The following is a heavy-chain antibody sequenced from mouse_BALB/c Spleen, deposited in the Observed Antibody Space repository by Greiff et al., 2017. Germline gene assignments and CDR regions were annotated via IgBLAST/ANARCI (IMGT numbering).Heavy chain of an antibody. CDR1: GFTFSSFG. CDR3: ARSAFYDGYHFDY. Sequence: DVKLVESGGGLVQPGGSRKLSCAASGFTFSSFGMHWVRQAPEKGLEWVAYISSGSSTIYYADTVKGRFTISRDNPKNTLFLQMTSLRSEDTAMYYCARSAFYDGYHFDYWGQGTTLTVSS. D-gene: IGHD2-3*01. CDR2: ISSGSSTI. J-gene: IGHJ2*01. V-gene: IGHV5-17*02.